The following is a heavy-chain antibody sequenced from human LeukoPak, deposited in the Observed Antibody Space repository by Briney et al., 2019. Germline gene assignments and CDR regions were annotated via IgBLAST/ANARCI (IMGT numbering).Heavy chain of an antibody. CDR1: GGSISSSSYY. V-gene: IGHV4-39*01. Sequence: KPSETLSLTCTVSGGSISSSSYYWGWIRQPPGKGLEWIGSIYYSGSTYYNPSLKSRVTISVDTSKNQFSLKLSSVTAADTAVYYCARGLPVVPAASFMWRSKKRGRYWLDPWGQGTLVTVSS. J-gene: IGHJ5*02. CDR3: ARGLPVVPAASFMWRSKKRGRYWLDP. CDR2: IYYSGST. D-gene: IGHD2-2*01.